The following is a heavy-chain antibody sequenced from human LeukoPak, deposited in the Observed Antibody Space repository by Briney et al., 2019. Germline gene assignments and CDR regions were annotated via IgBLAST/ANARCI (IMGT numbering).Heavy chain of an antibody. CDR1: GFIFSSYG. Sequence: GGSLRLSFAASGFIFSSYGMHWVRQAPCKGLEWVAFIRYDGSNKYYADSVKGRFTTSRGNSKNTLDLQMNSLRAEDTDVYYCAKGAYYYDSSGYYGGSEYFQHWGQGTLVTVSS. J-gene: IGHJ1*01. CDR2: IRYDGSNK. D-gene: IGHD3-22*01. V-gene: IGHV3-30*02. CDR3: AKGAYYYDSSGYYGGSEYFQH.